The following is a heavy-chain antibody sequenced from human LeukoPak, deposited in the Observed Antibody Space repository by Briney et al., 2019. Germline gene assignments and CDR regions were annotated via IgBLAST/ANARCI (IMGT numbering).Heavy chain of an antibody. D-gene: IGHD4-17*01. Sequence: SETLSLTCTVSGGSISSSSYYWAWIRQPPGKGLEWIGNIFYSGSTYYNPSLKSRVTISVDTSKNQFSLKLSSVTAADTAVYYCAGGIGYGDYLDYWGQGTLVTVSS. V-gene: IGHV4-39*07. CDR2: IFYSGST. J-gene: IGHJ4*02. CDR1: GGSISSSSYY. CDR3: AGGIGYGDYLDY.